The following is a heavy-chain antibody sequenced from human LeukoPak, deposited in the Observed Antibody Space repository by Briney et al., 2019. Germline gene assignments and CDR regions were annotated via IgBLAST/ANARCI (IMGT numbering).Heavy chain of an antibody. V-gene: IGHV3-7*01. D-gene: IGHD7-27*01. Sequence: GGSLRLSCVASGFTFSDSWMSSVRQAPGKGLEWVADIRDDGSQKEYLDSVKGRFTISRDNAKNSLYLQMDSLRAEDTAVYYCATYTNWVAGDIWGQGTTVSVSS. CDR2: IRDDGSQK. CDR3: ATYTNWVAGDI. J-gene: IGHJ6*02. CDR1: GFTFSDSW.